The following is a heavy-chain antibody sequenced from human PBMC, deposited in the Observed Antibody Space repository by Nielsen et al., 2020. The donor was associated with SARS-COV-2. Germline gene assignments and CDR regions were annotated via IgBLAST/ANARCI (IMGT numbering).Heavy chain of an antibody. D-gene: IGHD3-3*02. V-gene: IGHV4-34*01. J-gene: IGHJ2*01. CDR1: GGSFSGDY. CDR2: VSHSGDT. CDR3: ARGTRISSWGHWYFDV. Sequence: SETLSLTCDVYGGSFSGDYWTWIRQTPGKGLEWIGEVSHSGDTNFQSSLRSRVTLSLDTSKSQFSLKLTSVTAADTGVYYCARGTRISSWGHWYFDVWGRGTPVTVSS.